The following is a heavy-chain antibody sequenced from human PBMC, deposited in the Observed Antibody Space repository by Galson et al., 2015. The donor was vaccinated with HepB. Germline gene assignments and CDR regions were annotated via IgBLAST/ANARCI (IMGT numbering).Heavy chain of an antibody. CDR3: ARSYYDVSGYYGGIDV. J-gene: IGHJ3*01. V-gene: IGHV3-7*01. Sequence: SLRLSCAASGFTFSSYWMTWVRQAPGKGLEWVANIKQDGSEKFYVDSVKGRFSISRDNAKNSPYLQMNSLRAEDTAVYYCARSYYDVSGYYGGIDVWGQGTMVAVSS. D-gene: IGHD3-22*01. CDR1: GFTFSSYW. CDR2: IKQDGSEK.